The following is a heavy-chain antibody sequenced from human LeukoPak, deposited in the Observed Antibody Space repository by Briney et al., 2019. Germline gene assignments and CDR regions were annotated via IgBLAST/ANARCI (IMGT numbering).Heavy chain of an antibody. CDR3: AKAFQEQWLASDF. CDR2: ISSNGGST. J-gene: IGHJ4*02. D-gene: IGHD6-19*01. CDR1: GFTFSSYA. Sequence: GSLRLSCAASGFTFSSYAMHWVRQAPGKGLEYVSAISSNGGSTYYANSVKGRFTISRDNSKNTLYLQMGSLRAEDMAVYYCAKAFQEQWLASDFWGQGTLVTVSS. V-gene: IGHV3-64*01.